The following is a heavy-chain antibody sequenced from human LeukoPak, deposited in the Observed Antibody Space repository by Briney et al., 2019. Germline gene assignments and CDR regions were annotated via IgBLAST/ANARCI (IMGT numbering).Heavy chain of an antibody. V-gene: IGHV1-46*01. CDR3: ARDRGIRRGYYDSSGSDFDI. CDR1: GYTFTSYY. J-gene: IGHJ3*02. Sequence: ASVKVSCKASGYTFTSYYMHWVRQAPGQGLEWMGIINPSGGSTSYAQKFQGRVTMTRDMSTSTAYMELRSLRSDDTAVYYCARDRGIRRGYYDSSGSDFDIWGQGTMVTVSS. CDR2: INPSGGST. D-gene: IGHD3-22*01.